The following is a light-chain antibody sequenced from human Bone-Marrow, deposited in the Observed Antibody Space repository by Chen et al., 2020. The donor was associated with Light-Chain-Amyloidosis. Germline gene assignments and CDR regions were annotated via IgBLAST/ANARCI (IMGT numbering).Light chain of an antibody. Sequence: SYVLTQPSSVSGAPGKTATMACGGNNIGSTSVHWYQQTPGQAPLLVVYDDSDRPSGIPERLSGSNSGNTATLTISRVEAGDEADYYCQVWDRSSDRPAFGGGTKLTVL. CDR1: NIGSTS. V-gene: IGLV3-21*03. CDR3: QVWDRSSDRPA. J-gene: IGLJ3*02. CDR2: DDS.